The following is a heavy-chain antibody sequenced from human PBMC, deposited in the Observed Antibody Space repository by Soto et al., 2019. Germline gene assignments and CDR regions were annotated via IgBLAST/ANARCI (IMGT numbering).Heavy chain of an antibody. Sequence: SVKVSCKASGGTFSSYTISWVRQAPGQGLEWMGRIIPILGIANYAQKFQGRVTITADKSTSTAYMELSSLRSEDTAVYYCARGPDIEPGEYPPPYYYYYMDVWGKGTTVTVSS. D-gene: IGHD3-10*01. J-gene: IGHJ6*03. CDR3: ARGPDIEPGEYPPPYYYYYMDV. V-gene: IGHV1-69*02. CDR2: IIPILGIA. CDR1: GGTFSSYT.